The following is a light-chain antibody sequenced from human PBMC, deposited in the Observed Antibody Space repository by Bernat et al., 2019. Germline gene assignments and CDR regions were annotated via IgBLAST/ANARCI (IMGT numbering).Light chain of an antibody. CDR2: DAS. J-gene: IGKJ5*01. Sequence: DIQMTQSPSSLSASVGDRVTITCQASQDISNYVNWYQQKPGKAPKLLSYDASNLETGVPSRFSGSGSGTDFTFTISSLQPEDIATYYCQQYDNLPITFGQGTRLEIK. CDR1: QDISNY. CDR3: QQYDNLPIT. V-gene: IGKV1-33*01.